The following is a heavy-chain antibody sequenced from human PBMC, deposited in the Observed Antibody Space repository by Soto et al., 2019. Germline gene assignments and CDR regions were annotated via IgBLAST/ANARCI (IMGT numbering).Heavy chain of an antibody. J-gene: IGHJ3*02. CDR1: GGSISSGGYY. CDR3: ARDFSAPGIAAAII. CDR2: IHYSGST. Sequence: SETLSLTCTVSGGSISSGGYYWSWIRQHPGKGLEWIGYIHYSGSTYYNPSLKSRVTISVDTSKNQFSLKLSSVTAADTAVYYCARDFSAPGIAAAIIWGQGTMVTVSS. V-gene: IGHV4-31*03. D-gene: IGHD6-13*01.